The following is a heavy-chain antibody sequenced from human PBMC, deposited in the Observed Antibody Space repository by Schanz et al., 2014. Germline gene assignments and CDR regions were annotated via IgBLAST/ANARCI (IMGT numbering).Heavy chain of an antibody. J-gene: IGHJ6*02. Sequence: QVQLVQSGAEVMKPGSSVKVSCKASGYIFGSHGMTWVRQAPGQGLEWMGRIIPILDKTNYAQKFQGRVTMTADKSTSTVYMEVSGLRSEDTAVYYCAKVDRTRYYAMDVWGQGTTVTVSS. CDR2: IIPILDKT. CDR1: GYIFGSHG. V-gene: IGHV1-69*04. CDR3: AKVDRTRYYAMDV. D-gene: IGHD3-9*01.